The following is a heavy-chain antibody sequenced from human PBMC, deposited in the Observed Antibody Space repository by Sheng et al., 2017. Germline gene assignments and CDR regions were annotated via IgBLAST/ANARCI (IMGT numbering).Heavy chain of an antibody. CDR3: ARQYCGGDCYLFDY. Sequence: QVQLQESGPGLVKPSQTLSLTCTVSGGSISSGSYYWSWIRQPTGKGLEWIGRIYTSGSTNYNPSLKSRVTISVDTSKNQFSLKLSSVTAADTAVYYCARQYCGGDCYLFDYWGQGTLVTVSS. CDR2: IYTSGST. J-gene: IGHJ4*02. CDR1: GGSISSGSYY. D-gene: IGHD2-21*01. V-gene: IGHV4-61*02.